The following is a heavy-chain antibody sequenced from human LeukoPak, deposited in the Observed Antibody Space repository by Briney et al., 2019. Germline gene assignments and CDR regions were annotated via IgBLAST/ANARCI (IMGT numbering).Heavy chain of an antibody. V-gene: IGHV3-23*01. CDR3: ARGESFAFDV. CDR1: GFIFSSYD. CDR2: ISRAGDRT. J-gene: IGHJ3*01. Sequence: GSLRLSCVGSGFIFSSYDMGWVRQAPGKGLEWVLSISRAGDRTYYEDSVKGRFTISRDNSRNTMYLQMNSLRAEDTAVYYCARGESFAFDVWGQGTMVTVSS.